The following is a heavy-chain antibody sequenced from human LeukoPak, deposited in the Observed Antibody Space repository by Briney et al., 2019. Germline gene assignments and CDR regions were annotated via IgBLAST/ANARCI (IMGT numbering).Heavy chain of an antibody. D-gene: IGHD3-22*01. CDR1: GGTFSSYA. Sequence: SVKVSCKACGGTFSSYAISWVRQAPGQGLEWMGGIIPIFGTANYAQKFQGRVTITADESTSTAYMELSSLRSEDTAVYYCARDYYDSSGYYYYFDYWGQGTLVTVSS. CDR2: IIPIFGTA. J-gene: IGHJ4*02. V-gene: IGHV1-69*13. CDR3: ARDYYDSSGYYYYFDY.